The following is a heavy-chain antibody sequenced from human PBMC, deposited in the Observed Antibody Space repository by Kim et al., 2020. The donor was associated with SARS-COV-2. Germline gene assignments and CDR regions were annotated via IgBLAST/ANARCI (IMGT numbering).Heavy chain of an antibody. D-gene: IGHD2-15*01. J-gene: IGHJ4*02. CDR3: ARGRPAPRGNPWYFDY. Sequence: KLQGRVTMTTDTSTSTAYMELRSLRSDDTAVYYCARGRPAPRGNPWYFDYWGQGTLVTVSS. V-gene: IGHV1-18*01.